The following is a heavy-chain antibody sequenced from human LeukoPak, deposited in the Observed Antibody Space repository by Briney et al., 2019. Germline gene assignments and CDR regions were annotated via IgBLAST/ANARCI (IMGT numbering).Heavy chain of an antibody. CDR2: INPNSGGT. Sequence: GASVKVSCKASGYTFTGYYMHWVRQAPGQGLEWMGWINPNSGGTNYAQKSQGRVTMTRDTSISTAYMELSRLRSDDTAVYYCARDRAAYSSSWYVSEGSWFDPWGQGTLVTVSS. V-gene: IGHV1-2*02. D-gene: IGHD6-13*01. J-gene: IGHJ5*02. CDR1: GYTFTGYY. CDR3: ARDRAAYSSSWYVSEGSWFDP.